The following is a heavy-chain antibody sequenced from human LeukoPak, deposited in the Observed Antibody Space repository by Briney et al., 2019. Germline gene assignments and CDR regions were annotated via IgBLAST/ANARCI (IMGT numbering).Heavy chain of an antibody. Sequence: ASVKVSCKASGYTFTGYYMHWVRQAPGQGLEWMGWINPNSGGTNYAQKFQGRVTMTRDTSISTAYMELSRLRSDDTAVYYCARDSSSSPEFVYYYYYYYMDVWGKGTTVTVSS. CDR1: GYTFTGYY. CDR2: INPNSGGT. V-gene: IGHV1-2*02. CDR3: ARDSSSSPEFVYYYYYYYMDV. D-gene: IGHD6-6*01. J-gene: IGHJ6*03.